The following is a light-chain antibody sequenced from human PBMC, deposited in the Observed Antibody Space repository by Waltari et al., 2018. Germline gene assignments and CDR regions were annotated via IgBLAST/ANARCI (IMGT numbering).Light chain of an antibody. V-gene: IGKV1-5*03. CDR1: QGVNRW. J-gene: IGKJ1*01. CDR2: ETS. CDR3: QQYANYGT. Sequence: DIQMTQSPSTLSASVGDRVTITCRASQGVNRWLACYQQKPGKAPELRIYETSNLESGVPARFSGSGAGKEVTLTLSSLQPDDFGTDCGQQYANYGTFGQGTKVEIK.